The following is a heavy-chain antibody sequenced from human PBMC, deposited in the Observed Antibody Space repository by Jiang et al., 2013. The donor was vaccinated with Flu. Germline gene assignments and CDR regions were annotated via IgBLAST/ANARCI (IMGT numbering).Heavy chain of an antibody. CDR2: VHHSGNT. J-gene: IGHJ4*02. CDR1: GGSISSYY. CDR3: ARGVFFAGSGDDYFDH. D-gene: IGHD3-10*01. Sequence: LLKPSETLTLTCTVSGGSISSYYWSWIRQPPGKGLEWVGCVHHSGNTYYTSSLKSRVTISLDTPKNQFSLKLSSVTAADTAVYYCARGVFFAGSGDDYFDHWGPGNPGHRLL. V-gene: IGHV4-59*01.